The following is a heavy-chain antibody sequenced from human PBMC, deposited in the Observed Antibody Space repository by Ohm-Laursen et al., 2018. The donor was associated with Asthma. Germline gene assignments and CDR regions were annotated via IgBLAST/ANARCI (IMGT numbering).Heavy chain of an antibody. J-gene: IGHJ4*02. CDR3: VAGYSSGWYYFDY. CDR2: ISCDGSNK. V-gene: IGHV3-30*03. CDR1: GFTFSSYG. Sequence: SSLRLSCAASGFTFSSYGMHWVRQAPGKGLEWVAVISCDGSNKYYADSVKGRFTISRDNSKNTLYLQMNSLRAEDTAVYYCVAGYSSGWYYFDYWGQGTLVTVSS. D-gene: IGHD6-19*01.